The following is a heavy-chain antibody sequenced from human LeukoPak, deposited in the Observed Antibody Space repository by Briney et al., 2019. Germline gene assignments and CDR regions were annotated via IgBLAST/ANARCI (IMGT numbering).Heavy chain of an antibody. CDR1: GGSISSYY. Sequence: PSETPSLTCTVSGGSISSYYWSWIRQPPGKGLEWMGYMYDSGSTNYNPSLKSRVTISVDTSKNQFSLKLGSVTAADTAVYYCARLGRTVTTSFQHWGQGTLVTVSS. J-gene: IGHJ1*01. CDR2: MYDSGST. V-gene: IGHV4-59*08. D-gene: IGHD4-17*01. CDR3: ARLGRTVTTSFQH.